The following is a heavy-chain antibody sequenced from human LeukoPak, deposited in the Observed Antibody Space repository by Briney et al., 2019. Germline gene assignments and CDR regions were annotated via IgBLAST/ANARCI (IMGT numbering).Heavy chain of an antibody. CDR1: GFTFSSYA. V-gene: IGHV3-30-3*01. CDR3: ARDHVPWFDP. D-gene: IGHD2-2*01. Sequence: GGSLRLSCAAFGFTFSSYAMHWVRQAPGKGLEWVAVISYDGSNKYYADSVKGRFTISRDNSKNTLYLQMNSLRAEDTAVYYCARDHVPWFDPWGQGTLVTVSS. CDR2: ISYDGSNK. J-gene: IGHJ5*02.